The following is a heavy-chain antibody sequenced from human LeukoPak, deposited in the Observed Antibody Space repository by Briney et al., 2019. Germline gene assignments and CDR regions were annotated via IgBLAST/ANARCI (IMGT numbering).Heavy chain of an antibody. D-gene: IGHD6-13*01. CDR2: MNPNSGNT. V-gene: IGHV1-8*02. CDR1: GYTFTGYY. CDR3: ARGTGFSSSWYL. Sequence: ASVKVSCKASGYTFTGYYMHWVRQAPGQGLEWMGWMNPNSGNTGYAQKFQGRVTMTRNTSISTAYMELSSLRSEDTAVYYCARGTGFSSSWYLWGQGTLVTVSS. J-gene: IGHJ4*02.